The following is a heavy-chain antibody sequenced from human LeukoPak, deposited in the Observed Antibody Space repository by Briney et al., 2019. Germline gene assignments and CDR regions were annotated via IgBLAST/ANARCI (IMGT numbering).Heavy chain of an antibody. CDR3: ARVAGGWPEAYYYYMDV. Sequence: GGSLRLSCAASGFTFSSYSMNWVRQAPGKGLEWVSYISSSGSTIYYADSVKGRFTMSRDNAKKSLFLQMNSLRAEDTAVYYCARVAGGWPEAYYYYMDVWGKGTTVTISS. CDR1: GFTFSSYS. V-gene: IGHV3-48*04. CDR2: ISSSGSTI. J-gene: IGHJ6*03. D-gene: IGHD6-19*01.